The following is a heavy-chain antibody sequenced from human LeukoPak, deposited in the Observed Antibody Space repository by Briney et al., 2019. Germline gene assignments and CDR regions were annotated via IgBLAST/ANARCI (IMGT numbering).Heavy chain of an antibody. CDR3: TTGPGNSGY. V-gene: IGHV3-15*01. Sequence: GGSLRLSCAVSGLTFSNAWMSWVRQAPGKGLEWVGRIKSTTVDATPEYAAPVKGRFTISRDDSKNTVYLQMNSLKTEDTAVYYCTTGPGNSGYSGQGTLVTVSS. J-gene: IGHJ4*02. CDR1: GLTFSNAW. CDR2: IKSTTVDATP. D-gene: IGHD4-23*01.